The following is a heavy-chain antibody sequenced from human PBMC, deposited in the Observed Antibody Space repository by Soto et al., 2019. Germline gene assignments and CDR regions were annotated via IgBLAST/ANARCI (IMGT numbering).Heavy chain of an antibody. CDR2: IKSKTDGGTT. Sequence: KTGGSLRLSCAASGFTFSNAWMSWVRQAPGKGLEWVGRIKSKTDGGTTDYAAPVKGRFTISRDDSKNTLYLQMNSLKTEDTAVYYCTTDLSDSSGYYYGPDYWGQGTLVTVSS. V-gene: IGHV3-15*01. CDR1: GFTFSNAW. D-gene: IGHD3-22*01. J-gene: IGHJ4*02. CDR3: TTDLSDSSGYYYGPDY.